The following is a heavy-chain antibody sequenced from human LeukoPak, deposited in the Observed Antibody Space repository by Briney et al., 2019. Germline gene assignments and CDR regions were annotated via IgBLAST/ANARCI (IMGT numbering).Heavy chain of an antibody. CDR2: IYTSGST. Sequence: SETLSLTCTVSGGSIRSGSYYWSWIRQPAGKGLEWIGRIYTSGSTNYNPSLKSRVTISVDTSKNQFSLKLSSVTAADTAVYYCAAVVGGIDYWGQGTLVTVSS. V-gene: IGHV4-61*02. CDR3: AAVVGGIDY. CDR1: GGSIRSGSYY. J-gene: IGHJ4*02. D-gene: IGHD2-2*01.